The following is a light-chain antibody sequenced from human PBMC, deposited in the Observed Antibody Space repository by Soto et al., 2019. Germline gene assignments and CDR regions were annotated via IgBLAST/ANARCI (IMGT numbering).Light chain of an antibody. J-gene: IGKJ1*01. CDR1: QSVSSSY. Sequence: DTVLTQSPGTLSLSPGDRATLSCRASQSVSSSYLAWYQQKPGQAPLLLIYDATRRTTGIPDRFSGSGSGTDLTLTISILEPEDFAVYYCQQYVRSPPSWTFGQGTKVEIK. V-gene: IGKV3-20*01. CDR3: QQYVRSPPSWT. CDR2: DAT.